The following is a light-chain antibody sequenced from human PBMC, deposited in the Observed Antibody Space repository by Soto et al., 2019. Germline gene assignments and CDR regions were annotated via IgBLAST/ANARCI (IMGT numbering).Light chain of an antibody. CDR3: MQHTHWPQT. CDR1: QSLVYSDGNTY. V-gene: IGKV2-30*01. J-gene: IGKJ1*01. Sequence: DVVMTQSPLSLPVTLGQPASISCRSSQSLVYSDGNTYLTWFQQRPGQSPRRLIYNVSKRDSGVTDRFSGGGSGTDFTLKISRVEAEDVGVYYCMQHTHWPQTFGHGTKVEIK. CDR2: NVS.